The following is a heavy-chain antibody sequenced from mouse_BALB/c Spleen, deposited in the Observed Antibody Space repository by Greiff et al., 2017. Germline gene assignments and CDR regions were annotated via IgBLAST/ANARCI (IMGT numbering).Heavy chain of an antibody. CDR1: GFTFSSYA. V-gene: IGHV5-6-5*01. Sequence: EVKLVESGGGLVKPGGSLKLSCAASGFTFSSYAMSWVRQTPEKRLEWVASISSGGSTYYPDSVKGRFTISRDNARNILYLQMSSLRSEDTAMYYCAREGIMITDSYAMDYWGQGTSVTVSS. J-gene: IGHJ4*01. D-gene: IGHD2-4*01. CDR3: AREGIMITDSYAMDY. CDR2: ISSGGST.